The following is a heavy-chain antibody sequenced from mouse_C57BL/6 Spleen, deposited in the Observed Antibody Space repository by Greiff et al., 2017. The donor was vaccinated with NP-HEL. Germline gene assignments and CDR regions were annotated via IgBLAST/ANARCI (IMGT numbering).Heavy chain of an antibody. Sequence: QVQLQQSGPELVKPGASVKISCKASGYAFSSSWMNWVKQRPGKGLEWIGRIYPGDGDTNYNGKFKGKATLTADKSSSTAYMQLSSLTSEDSAVYFCALLEWYFDVWGTGTTVTVSS. CDR3: ALLEWYFDV. CDR2: IYPGDGDT. V-gene: IGHV1-82*01. D-gene: IGHD1-1*01. CDR1: GYAFSSSW. J-gene: IGHJ1*03.